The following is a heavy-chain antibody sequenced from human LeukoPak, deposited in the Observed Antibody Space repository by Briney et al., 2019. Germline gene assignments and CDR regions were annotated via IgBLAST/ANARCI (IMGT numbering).Heavy chain of an antibody. CDR2: ISSSSSYI. CDR1: GFTFSSYS. CDR3: ARDPIAAAGTWGY. V-gene: IGHV3-21*01. J-gene: IGHJ4*02. Sequence: GGSLRLSCAASGFTFSSYSMNWGRQAPGKGLEWVSSISSSSSYIYYADSVKGRFTISRDNAKNSLYLQMNSLRAEDTAVYYCARDPIAAAGTWGYWGQGTLVTVSS. D-gene: IGHD6-13*01.